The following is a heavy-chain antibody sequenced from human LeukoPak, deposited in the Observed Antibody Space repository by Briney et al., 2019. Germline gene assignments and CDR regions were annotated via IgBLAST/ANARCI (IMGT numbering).Heavy chain of an antibody. Sequence: PGGSLRLSCAASGFTFSSYSMNWVRQAPGKGLEWVSSISSSSSHTYYADSAQGRFTIARDNAKNSLYLQMNSLRAEDTAVYYCARDSIAARRMVYWGQGTLVTVSS. CDR3: ARDSIAARRMVY. V-gene: IGHV3-21*01. CDR2: ISSSSSHT. D-gene: IGHD6-6*01. J-gene: IGHJ4*02. CDR1: GFTFSSYS.